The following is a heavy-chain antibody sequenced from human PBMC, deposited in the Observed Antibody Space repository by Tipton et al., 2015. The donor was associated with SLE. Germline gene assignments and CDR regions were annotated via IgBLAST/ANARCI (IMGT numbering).Heavy chain of an antibody. CDR1: RFIFSDYA. D-gene: IGHD6-13*01. J-gene: IGHJ6*02. V-gene: IGHV3-23*01. CDR3: AKGRGGSSWFYIYDMYV. CDR2: ISGSGGST. Sequence: SLRLSCTASRFIFSDYAMTWVRQAPGKGLEWVSSISGSGGSTYYVDSGRGRFATSRDNSNNTLYLEMNSLRVDDTAVYYCAKGRGGSSWFYIYDMYVLGQGTPVTVSS.